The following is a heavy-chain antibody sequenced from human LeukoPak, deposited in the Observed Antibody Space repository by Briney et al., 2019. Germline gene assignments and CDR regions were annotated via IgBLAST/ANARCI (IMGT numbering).Heavy chain of an antibody. D-gene: IGHD2-21*01. CDR1: GGSISNYY. Sequence: SETLSLTCTVSGGSISNYYWSWLRQPPGKGLEWIAYIYYTGINNYNPSLNSRVTLSLDTSKNNFSLRLTSVTATDTAVYYCARHTSYGGNSAFGLWGQGALVTVSS. V-gene: IGHV4-59*08. J-gene: IGHJ4*02. CDR2: IYYTGIN. CDR3: ARHTSYGGNSAFGL.